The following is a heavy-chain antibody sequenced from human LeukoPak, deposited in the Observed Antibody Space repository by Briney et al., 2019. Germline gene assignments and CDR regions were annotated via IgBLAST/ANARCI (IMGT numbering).Heavy chain of an antibody. CDR1: GFTFSSYW. D-gene: IGHD2-2*01. CDR3: ASAPFSSSSC. J-gene: IGHJ4*02. Sequence: PGGSLRLSCAASGFTFSSYWMHWVRKPPGKGLVWVSRISSDGSSTNYADSVKGRFTISRDNAKNTLYLQMNSLGAEDTAVYYCASAPFSSSSCWGQGTLVTVSS. CDR2: ISSDGSST. V-gene: IGHV3-74*01.